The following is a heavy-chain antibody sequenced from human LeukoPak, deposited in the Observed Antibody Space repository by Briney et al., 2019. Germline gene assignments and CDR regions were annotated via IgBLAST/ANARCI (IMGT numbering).Heavy chain of an antibody. D-gene: IGHD3-16*01. Sequence: GGSLRLSRAASGFTFSSYAMSWVRQAPGKGLEWVSAISGSGSSTYYADSVKGRFTISRDNSKNTLYLQMNSLRAEDTAVYYCAKDLNRVITGSFDYWGQGTLVTVSS. J-gene: IGHJ4*02. CDR1: GFTFSSYA. CDR3: AKDLNRVITGSFDY. V-gene: IGHV3-23*01. CDR2: ISGSGSST.